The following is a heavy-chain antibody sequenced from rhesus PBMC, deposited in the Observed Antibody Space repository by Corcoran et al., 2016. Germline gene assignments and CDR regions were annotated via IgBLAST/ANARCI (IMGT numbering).Heavy chain of an antibody. CDR3: VRDPDWNVFDY. V-gene: IGHV4S9*01. Sequence: QVQLQESGPGLVQPSETLSLTCAVSGGSIDGYYWNCMRQPPGKGLVWIGNIYVNRVSTYSNPSLKSRVTSSQDASKNQFFLNLTSLPAADTAVYYCVRDPDWNVFDYWGQGVLVTVSS. CDR2: IYVNRVST. J-gene: IGHJ4*01. D-gene: IGHD1-7*02. CDR1: GGSIDGYY.